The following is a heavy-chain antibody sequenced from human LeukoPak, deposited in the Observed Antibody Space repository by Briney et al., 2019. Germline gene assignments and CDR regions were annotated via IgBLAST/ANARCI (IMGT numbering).Heavy chain of an antibody. CDR2: ITSSSSEI. CDR3: ARVYSSSWHFDY. J-gene: IGHJ4*02. CDR1: GFTFRKYS. D-gene: IGHD6-13*01. V-gene: IGHV3-21*01. Sequence: GGSLRLSCGASGFTFRKYSMNWVRQAPGKGLEWVSSITSSSSEIHYADSVKGRFTISRDNTKNSLYLQMNSLRAEDTAVYYCARVYSSSWHFDYWGQGILVIVSS.